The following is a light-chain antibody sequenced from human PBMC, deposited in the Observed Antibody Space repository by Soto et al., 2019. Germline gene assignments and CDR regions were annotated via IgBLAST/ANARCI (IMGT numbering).Light chain of an antibody. CDR2: DVS. J-gene: IGLJ2*01. Sequence: QSVLTQPASVSGSPGQSITISCTGTISGVGGNNYGSWYQQHPGKAPRLMIYDVSNRPSGVSNRFSGSKSGNTATLTISGLQADDEADYFCSSYTSSSTLVFGGGTKLTVL. V-gene: IGLV2-14*01. CDR1: ISGVGGNNY. CDR3: SSYTSSSTLV.